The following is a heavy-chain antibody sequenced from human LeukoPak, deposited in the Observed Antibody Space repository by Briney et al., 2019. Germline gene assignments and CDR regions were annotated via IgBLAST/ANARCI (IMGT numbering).Heavy chain of an antibody. D-gene: IGHD3-16*02. V-gene: IGHV1-2*06. CDR1: GYTFTGYY. CDR2: INPNSGGT. CDR3: AREAGTFGGVIVKRVWFDP. J-gene: IGHJ5*02. Sequence: GASVKVSCKTSGYTFTGYYIHWVRQAPGQGLEWMGRINPNSGGTNYAQKFQGRVTMTRDTPISTVYMELSRLRSDDTAVCYCAREAGTFGGVIVKRVWFDPWGQGTLVTVSS.